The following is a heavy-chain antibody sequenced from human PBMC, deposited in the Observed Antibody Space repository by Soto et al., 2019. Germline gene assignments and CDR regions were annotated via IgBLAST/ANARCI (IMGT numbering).Heavy chain of an antibody. CDR2: INAGNGNT. V-gene: IGHV1-3*01. CDR3: AREDEKTGYCFDY. J-gene: IGHJ4*02. CDR1: GYTFTSNV. Sequence: ASVKVSCKASGYTFTSNVLHWVRQAPGQRLEWMGWINAGNGNTRYSQRFQGRVTITRDTSASIAYMELSSLRSEDTAVYYCAREDEKTGYCFDYWGQGTLVTVSS.